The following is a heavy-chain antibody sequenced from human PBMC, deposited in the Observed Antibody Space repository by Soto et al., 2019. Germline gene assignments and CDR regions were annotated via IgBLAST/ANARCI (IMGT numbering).Heavy chain of an antibody. D-gene: IGHD6-13*01. V-gene: IGHV1-3*01. CDR1: GYTFTSYA. CDR3: ASEGSSSWYGRWFDP. J-gene: IGHJ5*02. Sequence: ASVKVSCKASGYTFTSYAMHWVRQAPGQRLEWMGWINAGNGNTKYSQKFQGRVTITRDTSASTAYMELSSLRSEDTAVYYCASEGSSSWYGRWFDPWGQGTLVTVSS. CDR2: INAGNGNT.